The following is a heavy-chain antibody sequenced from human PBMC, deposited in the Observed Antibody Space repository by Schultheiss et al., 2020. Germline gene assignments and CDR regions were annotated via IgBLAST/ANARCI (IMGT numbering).Heavy chain of an antibody. CDR3: ARVGYYGSGSYQDY. D-gene: IGHD3-10*01. CDR2: ISYSGST. Sequence: SETLSLTCTVSGGSISSGSYYWSWIRQPAGKGLEWIGRISYSGSTYYNPSLKCRVTISVDTSKNQFSLKLSSVTAADTAVYYCARVGYYGSGSYQDYWGQGTLVTVSS. V-gene: IGHV4-61*10. J-gene: IGHJ4*02. CDR1: GGSISSGSYY.